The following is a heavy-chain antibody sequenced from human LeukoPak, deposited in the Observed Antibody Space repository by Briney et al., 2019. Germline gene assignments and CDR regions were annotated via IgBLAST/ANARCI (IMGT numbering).Heavy chain of an antibody. Sequence: GGSLRLSCAASGFTFINAWMAWVRQAPGKGLEWVGRIKAKAHGGTIEYAAPVKGRFTISRDDSKNTLYLQVNSLKTEDTAVYYCTTDGVGVEGATYDNWGQGTLVSVSS. J-gene: IGHJ4*02. CDR3: TTDGVGVEGATYDN. CDR2: IKAKAHGGTI. D-gene: IGHD1-26*01. CDR1: GFTFINAW. V-gene: IGHV3-15*01.